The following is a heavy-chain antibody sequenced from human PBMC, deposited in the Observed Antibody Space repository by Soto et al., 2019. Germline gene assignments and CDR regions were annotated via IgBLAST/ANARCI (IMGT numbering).Heavy chain of an antibody. V-gene: IGHV1-46*01. CDR1: GYTFTNSF. J-gene: IGHJ6*02. CDR3: ARDMALVIAGRTYQYAMDV. Sequence: ASVKVSCKASGYTFTNSFMHWVRQAPGQGLEWMGIINPSGGSTRYAQKFQGRVTMTRDTSTTTVYMELSSLRSEDTAVYYCARDMALVIAGRTYQYAMDVWGQGTMVTVSS. CDR2: INPSGGST. D-gene: IGHD2-15*01.